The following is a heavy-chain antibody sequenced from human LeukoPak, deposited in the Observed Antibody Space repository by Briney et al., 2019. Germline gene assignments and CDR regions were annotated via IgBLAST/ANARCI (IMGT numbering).Heavy chain of an antibody. CDR3: ARVDGDYGDYYYYMDV. D-gene: IGHD4-17*01. J-gene: IGHJ6*03. V-gene: IGHV4-31*03. CDR2: IYYSGST. Sequence: PSETLSLTCTVSGGSISNCGYYWSWIRQHRGKGLEWIGYIYYSGSTYYNPSLNSRVTISVDTSENQFSLKLSSVTAADTAVYSCARVDGDYGDYYYYMDVWGKGTTVTVSS. CDR1: GGSISNCGYY.